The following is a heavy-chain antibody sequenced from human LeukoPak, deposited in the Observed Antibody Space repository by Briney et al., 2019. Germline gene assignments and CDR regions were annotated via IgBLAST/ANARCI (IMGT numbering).Heavy chain of an antibody. Sequence: PGGSLRLSCAASGFTFSSYAMSWVRQAPGKGLEWVSAISGSGGSTYYADSVKGRFTISRDNSKKTLYLQMNSLRAEDTAVYYCAKGTGGLSAAAGTPGYWGQGTLVTVSS. CDR2: ISGSGGST. CDR1: GFTFSSYA. V-gene: IGHV3-23*01. J-gene: IGHJ4*02. CDR3: AKGTGGLSAAAGTPGY. D-gene: IGHD6-13*01.